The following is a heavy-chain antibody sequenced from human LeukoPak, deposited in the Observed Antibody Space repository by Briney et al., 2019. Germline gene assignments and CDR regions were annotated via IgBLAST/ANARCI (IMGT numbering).Heavy chain of an antibody. CDR3: AKNYVWRTNNYFDY. D-gene: IGHD3-16*01. J-gene: IGHJ4*02. Sequence: GGSLRLSCAASGVTFSSDAMSWGRRAPGQGVEWGSAISGSVGSTSYAASVKGRFTISCENSRNRLYQQMNSLRAEDTAVYYCAKNYVWRTNNYFDYWRQGTPVTVSS. CDR1: GVTFSSDA. CDR2: ISGSVGST. V-gene: IGHV3-23*01.